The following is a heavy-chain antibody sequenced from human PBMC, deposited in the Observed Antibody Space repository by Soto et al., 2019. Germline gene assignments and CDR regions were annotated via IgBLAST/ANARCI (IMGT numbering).Heavy chain of an antibody. CDR2: IKQDGSEK. CDR3: ARVAIAAAGTNWFDP. CDR1: GFTFSSYW. V-gene: IGHV3-7*01. Sequence: GGSLRLSCAASGFTFSSYWMSWVRQAPGKGLEWVANIKQDGSEKYYVDSVKGRFTISRDNAKNSLYLQMNSLRAEDTAVYYCARVAIAAAGTNWFDPWGQGTLVTVSS. J-gene: IGHJ5*02. D-gene: IGHD6-13*01.